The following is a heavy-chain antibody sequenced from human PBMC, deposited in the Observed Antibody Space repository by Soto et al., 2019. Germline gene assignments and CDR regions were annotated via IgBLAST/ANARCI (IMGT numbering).Heavy chain of an antibody. V-gene: IGHV3-9*01. Sequence: GGSLRLSCAASGFTFDDYAMHWVRQAPGKGLEWVSGISWNSGSIGYADSVKGRFTISRENAKNSLYLQMKRLRAEDTALYYCAKAREYSSSSGLFDYWGQGTLVTVSS. CDR2: ISWNSGSI. CDR3: AKAREYSSSSGLFDY. CDR1: GFTFDDYA. D-gene: IGHD6-6*01. J-gene: IGHJ4*02.